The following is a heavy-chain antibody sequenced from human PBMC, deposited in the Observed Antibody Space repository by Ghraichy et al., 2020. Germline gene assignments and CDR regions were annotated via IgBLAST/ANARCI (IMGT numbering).Heavy chain of an antibody. CDR2: ITSGSSHI. Sequence: GGSLRLSCAASGFKFTSYTMHWVRQAPGKGLEWVSSITSGSSHIHYADSVKGRFTISRDNAQNSVYLQMNSLRVEDTAIYYSARSTPDFDRWGRGTLVTVSS. CDR1: GFKFTSYT. CDR3: ARSTPDFDR. J-gene: IGHJ4*02. D-gene: IGHD5/OR15-5a*01. V-gene: IGHV3-21*06.